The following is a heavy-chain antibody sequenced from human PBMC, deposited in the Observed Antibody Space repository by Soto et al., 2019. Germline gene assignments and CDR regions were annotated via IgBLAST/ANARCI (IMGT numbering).Heavy chain of an antibody. CDR2: ARDRTNSYST. CDR1: GFIFSDHY. J-gene: IGHJ6*03. Sequence: DVQVVESGGGLVQPGGSLRLSCTGSGFIFSDHYIDWARQAPGKGLEWIGRARDRTNSYSTAYGASVKGRFFVSRDDLKNPVYLQMNSLRSEDTAVYYCGSARSSSTGTYMDVWGRGTTVIVSS. D-gene: IGHD4-17*01. CDR3: GSARSSSTGTYMDV. V-gene: IGHV3-72*01.